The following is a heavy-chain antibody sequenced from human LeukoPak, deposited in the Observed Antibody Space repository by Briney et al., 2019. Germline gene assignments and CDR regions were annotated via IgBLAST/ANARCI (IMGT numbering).Heavy chain of an antibody. CDR3: AKSNGYGLVDI. J-gene: IGHJ3*02. CDR2: IYTSGST. D-gene: IGHD3-10*01. Sequence: SETLSLTCTVSGGSFSIYYWSWIRQPAGKGLEYIGRIYTSGSTNYNPSLKSRVTMSVDTSNNQFSLKLSSVTAADTAVYYCAKSNGYGLVDIWGQGTMVTVSS. V-gene: IGHV4-4*07. CDR1: GGSFSIYY.